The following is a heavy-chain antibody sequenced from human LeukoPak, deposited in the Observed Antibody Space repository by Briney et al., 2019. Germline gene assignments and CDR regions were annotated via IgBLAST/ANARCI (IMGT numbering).Heavy chain of an antibody. D-gene: IGHD1-26*01. CDR1: GDSTSSDRYY. V-gene: IGHV4-39*01. J-gene: IGHJ4*02. CDR3: ARGRPYSGGYHLDY. Sequence: TSETLSLTCTISGDSTSSDRYYGGWVRQPPGKGLEWIGNIYYSGSTYYNPSLKSRVTMSVDTSKNQFFLKLNSVTAADTAVYYYARGRPYSGGYHLDYWGQGTLVTVSP. CDR2: IYYSGST.